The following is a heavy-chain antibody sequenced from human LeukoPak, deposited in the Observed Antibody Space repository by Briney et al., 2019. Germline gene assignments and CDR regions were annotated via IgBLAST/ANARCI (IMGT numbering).Heavy chain of an antibody. CDR3: ARGRGGSYAELDY. V-gene: IGHV1-8*01. J-gene: IGHJ4*02. CDR2: MNPNSGNT. Sequence: ASVTVSCTASGYTFTSYDINWVRQAAGEGLEGMGWMNPNSGNTGYAQKFQGRVTMTRNTSISTAYMELSSLRSEDTAVYYCARGRGGSYAELDYWGQGTLVTVSS. D-gene: IGHD2-2*01. CDR1: GYTFTSYD.